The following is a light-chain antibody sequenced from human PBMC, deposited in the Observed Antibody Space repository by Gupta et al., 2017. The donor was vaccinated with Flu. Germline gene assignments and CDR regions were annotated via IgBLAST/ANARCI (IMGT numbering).Light chain of an antibody. CDR2: DVT. CDR3: CSYVGDSKWA. J-gene: IGLJ3*02. CDR1: SSAFGSHNL. Sequence: QSSLTQPASVSGSPGQSIPISCTGTSSAFGSHNLVSWYQQHPGKAPKLIIYDVTRRPSGLSKRFSGSKSGNTASLTISGLQADDEADYYCCSYVGDSKWAFGGGTKLTV. V-gene: IGLV2-23*02.